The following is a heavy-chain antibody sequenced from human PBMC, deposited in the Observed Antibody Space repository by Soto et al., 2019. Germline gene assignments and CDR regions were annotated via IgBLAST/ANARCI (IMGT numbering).Heavy chain of an antibody. V-gene: IGHV5-10-1*01. D-gene: IGHD6-19*01. CDR3: ARDSHCSGWWRYYGMDV. CDR1: GYSFTCYL. J-gene: IGHJ6*02. CDR2: LDPSDSYT. Sequence: GGSLKTSWKGAGYSFTCYLISLVRQMPREGLEWMGRLDPSDSYTNYSPSFQSHATISADKSISHVSLQWRSLNASDTAMYFCARDSHCSGWWRYYGMDVWGQGTTVTVSS.